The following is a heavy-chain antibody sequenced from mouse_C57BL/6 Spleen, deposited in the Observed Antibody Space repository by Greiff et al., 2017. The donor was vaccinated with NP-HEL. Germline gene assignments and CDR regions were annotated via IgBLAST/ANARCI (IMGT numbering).Heavy chain of an antibody. V-gene: IGHV5-4*01. CDR2: ISAGGSYT. J-gene: IGHJ2*01. CDR3: AREGGFPFDY. Sequence: EVLLVESGGGLVKPGGSLKLSCAASGFTFSSYAMSWVRQTPEKRLEWVANISAGGSYTYYPDNVKGRFTISRDNAKNNLYLQMSHLKSEDAAMYYCAREGGFPFDYWGQGTTLTVSS. CDR1: GFTFSSYA.